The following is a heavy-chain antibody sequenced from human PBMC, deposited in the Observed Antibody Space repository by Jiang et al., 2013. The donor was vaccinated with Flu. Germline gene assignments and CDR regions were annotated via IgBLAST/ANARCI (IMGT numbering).Heavy chain of an antibody. Sequence: LLKPSETLSLTCAVYGGSFSGYYWSWIRQPPGKGLEWIGEINHSGSTNYNPSLKSRVTISVDTSKNQFSLKLSSVTAADTAVYYCARGGHRDAFDYWGQGTLVTVSS. CDR2: INHSGST. CDR1: GGSFSGYY. V-gene: IGHV4-34*01. CDR3: ARGGHRDAFDY. J-gene: IGHJ4*02.